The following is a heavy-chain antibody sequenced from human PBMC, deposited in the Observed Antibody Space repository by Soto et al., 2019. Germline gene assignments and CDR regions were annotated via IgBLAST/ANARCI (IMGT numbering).Heavy chain of an antibody. CDR1: GFSFSISP. D-gene: IGHD7-27*01. J-gene: IGHJ4*02. Sequence: QVQLVESGGGVVQPGRSLRLSCAASGFSFSISPMHWVRQAPGKGPEWVALISYDGTNKFYADSVKGRFTISRDNSKSTLYLLVDSLRPEDAAVYYCARDPKTSGGQNWAFNYFDSWGQGTLVTVSS. CDR2: ISYDGTNK. CDR3: ARDPKTSGGQNWAFNYFDS. V-gene: IGHV3-30-3*01.